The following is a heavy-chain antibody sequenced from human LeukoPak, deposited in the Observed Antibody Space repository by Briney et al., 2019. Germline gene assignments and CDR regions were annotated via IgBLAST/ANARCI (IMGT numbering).Heavy chain of an antibody. CDR3: AREGDLYGYYFDY. CDR1: GFTFSSYS. J-gene: IGHJ4*02. CDR2: ISSSSSYI. D-gene: IGHD3-16*01. Sequence: GGSLRLSCAASGFTFSSYSMNWVRQAPGKGLEWVSSISSSSSYIYYADSVKGRFTISRDNAKNSLYLQMNSLRVEDTAVYYCAREGDLYGYYFDYWGQGTLVTVSS. V-gene: IGHV3-21*01.